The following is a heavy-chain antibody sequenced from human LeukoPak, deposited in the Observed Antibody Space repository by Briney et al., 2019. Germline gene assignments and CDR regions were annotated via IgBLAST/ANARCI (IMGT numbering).Heavy chain of an antibody. CDR3: ARRRKTILTGPRNREYAFDI. CDR2: IYYSGST. CDR1: GGSVSGYY. V-gene: IGHV4-59*02. J-gene: IGHJ3*02. D-gene: IGHD3-9*01. Sequence: PSETLSLTGTVSGGSVSGYYWGWIRQPPGEGLECIGYIYYSGSTNYNPSLNSRVTISVDTSKNQFSLKLSSVTAADTAVYYCARRRKTILTGPRNREYAFDIWGQGTMVTVSS.